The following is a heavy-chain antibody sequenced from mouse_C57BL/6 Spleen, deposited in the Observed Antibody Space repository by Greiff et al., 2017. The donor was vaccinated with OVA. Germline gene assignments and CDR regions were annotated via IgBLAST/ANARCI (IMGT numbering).Heavy chain of an antibody. CDR2: IDPENGDT. V-gene: IGHV14-4*01. Sequence: EVQLQQSGAELVRPGASVKLSCTASGFNIKDDYMHWVKQRPEQGLEWIGWIDPENGDTEYASQFQGKATITADTSSNTAYLQLSSLTSDDTAVYYCTTDWDAMDYWGQGTSVTVSS. CDR1: GFNIKDDY. CDR3: TTDWDAMDY. J-gene: IGHJ4*01. D-gene: IGHD4-1*01.